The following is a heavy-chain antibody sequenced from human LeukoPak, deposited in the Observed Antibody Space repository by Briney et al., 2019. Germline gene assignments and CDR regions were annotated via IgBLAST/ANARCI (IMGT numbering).Heavy chain of an antibody. CDR1: GFTFSDYY. J-gene: IGHJ1*01. CDR2: ISNSGTTK. CDR3: ARHYDFWREYFQH. D-gene: IGHD3-3*01. V-gene: IGHV3-11*04. Sequence: GGSLRLSCAASGFTFSDYYMSWIRQAPGKGLEWVSYISNSGTTKYYADSVKGRFTISRDNAKNSLYQQMNSLRVEDTAVYYCARHYDFWREYFQHWGQGTLVTVSS.